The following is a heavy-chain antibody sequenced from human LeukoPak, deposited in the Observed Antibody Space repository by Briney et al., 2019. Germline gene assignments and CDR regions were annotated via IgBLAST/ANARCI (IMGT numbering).Heavy chain of an antibody. D-gene: IGHD2-2*01. Sequence: GGSLRLSCAASGFTFSDYSMNWVRQAPGKGLEWVSYISSSSSSIYYADSVKGRFTISRDNAENSLYLQMNSLRAEDTAVYYCAREVVVVPAAMRGWFDPWGQGTLVTVSS. V-gene: IGHV3-48*01. CDR3: AREVVVVPAAMRGWFDP. CDR1: GFTFSDYS. CDR2: ISSSSSSI. J-gene: IGHJ5*02.